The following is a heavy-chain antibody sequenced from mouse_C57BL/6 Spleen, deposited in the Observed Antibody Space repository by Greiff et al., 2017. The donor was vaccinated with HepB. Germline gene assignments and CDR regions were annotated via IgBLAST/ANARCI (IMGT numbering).Heavy chain of an antibody. D-gene: IGHD2-2*01. CDR1: GFTFSSYA. Sequence: EVKLVESGGGLVKPGGSLKLSCAASGFTFSSYAMSWVRQTPEKRLEWVATISDGGSYTYYPDNVKGRFTISRDNAKNNLYLQMSHLKSEDTAMYYCAGAPVGYYFDYWGQGTTLTVSS. J-gene: IGHJ2*01. V-gene: IGHV5-4*03. CDR2: ISDGGSYT. CDR3: AGAPVGYYFDY.